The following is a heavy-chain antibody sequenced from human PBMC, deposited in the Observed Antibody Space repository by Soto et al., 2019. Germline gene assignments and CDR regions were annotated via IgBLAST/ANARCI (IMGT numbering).Heavy chain of an antibody. Sequence: QVQLVQPGAEVKKPGSSVKVSCKASGGTFSSYAISWVRQAPGQGLEWMGGIIPIFGTANYAQKFQGRVTITADESTRTAYMELSSLRSEDTAVYYCARVVTVVKSFHYWYFDLWGRGTLVTVSS. CDR3: ARVVTVVKSFHYWYFDL. CDR1: GGTFSSYA. D-gene: IGHD2-15*01. J-gene: IGHJ2*01. V-gene: IGHV1-69*12. CDR2: IIPIFGTA.